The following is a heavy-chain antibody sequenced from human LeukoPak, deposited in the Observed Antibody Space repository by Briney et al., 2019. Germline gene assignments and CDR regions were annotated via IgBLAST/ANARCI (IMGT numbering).Heavy chain of an antibody. CDR2: MFFSGNT. D-gene: IGHD2-2*01. CDR3: AGRYCPSSSCHLTGAF. Sequence: SETLSLTCAVSGVSIRTPYYYWGWFRQPPGQGLDSIALMFFSGNTYYNPSLQSRVSMSVDSSKNQISLKLSSVTAADTAVYFCAGRYCPSSSCHLTGAFWGQGTLVTVSS. J-gene: IGHJ4*02. V-gene: IGHV4-39*01. CDR1: GVSIRTPYYY.